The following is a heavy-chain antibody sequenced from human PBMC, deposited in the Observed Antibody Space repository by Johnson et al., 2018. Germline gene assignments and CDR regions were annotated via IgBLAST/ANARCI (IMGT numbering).Heavy chain of an antibody. CDR3: ARDPLVAGGSEAFDI. CDR1: NFTFSSYG. Sequence: VQLVEAGGGVVQPGRSLRLSCAASNFTFSSYGMHWVRQATGKGLEWVAVISYDGSNKYYAESVKGRFTISRDNSKNTLYLQMNSLRAEDTAVYYCARDPLVAGGSEAFDIWGQGTMVTVSS. D-gene: IGHD6-19*01. V-gene: IGHV3-30*03. CDR2: ISYDGSNK. J-gene: IGHJ3*02.